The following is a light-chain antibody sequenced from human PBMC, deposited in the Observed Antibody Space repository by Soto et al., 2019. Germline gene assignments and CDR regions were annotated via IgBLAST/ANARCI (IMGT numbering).Light chain of an antibody. Sequence: QSALTQPASVSGSPGQSITISCTGTSSDVGAYNYVSWYQQHPGKVPKLMIYDVNIRPSGVSNRFSGSKSGNTASLTISGLQAEDEADYYCSSYTPTSTVVFGGGTKVTVL. CDR3: SSYTPTSTVV. J-gene: IGLJ2*01. V-gene: IGLV2-14*03. CDR1: SSDVGAYNY. CDR2: DVN.